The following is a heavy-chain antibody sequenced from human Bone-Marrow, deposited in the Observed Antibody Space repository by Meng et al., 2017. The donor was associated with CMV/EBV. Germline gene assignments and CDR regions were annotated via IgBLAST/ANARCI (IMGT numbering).Heavy chain of an antibody. CDR1: GFTFSDYY. J-gene: IGHJ4*02. CDR2: ISNSGSKI. D-gene: IGHD3-10*01. Sequence: GGSLRLSCAASGFTFSDYYMSWIRQAPGKGLEWVSYISNSGSKIYYADSVKGRFTISRDNAKNSLYLQMSSLRAEDTAVYYCARVPRGQTGAYDYWGQGTRVTCSS. V-gene: IGHV3-11*04. CDR3: ARVPRGQTGAYDY.